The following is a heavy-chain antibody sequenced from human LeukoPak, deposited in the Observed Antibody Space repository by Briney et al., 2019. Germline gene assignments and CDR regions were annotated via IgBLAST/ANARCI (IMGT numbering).Heavy chain of an antibody. CDR2: INHSGST. Sequence: SETLSLTCAVYGGSFSGYYWSWIRQPPGKGLEWIGEINHSGSTNYNPSLKSRVTISVDTSKNQFSLKLSSVTAADTAVYYCARGWSYDSSGYGPYYFDYWGQGTLVTVSS. J-gene: IGHJ4*02. CDR1: GGSFSGYY. D-gene: IGHD3-22*01. V-gene: IGHV4-34*01. CDR3: ARGWSYDSSGYGPYYFDY.